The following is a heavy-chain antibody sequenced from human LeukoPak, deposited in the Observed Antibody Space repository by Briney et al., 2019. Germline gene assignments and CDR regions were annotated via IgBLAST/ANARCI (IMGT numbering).Heavy chain of an antibody. CDR3: ARAEITRYHYNGMDV. CDR2: ISSSSSYI. CDR1: GFTFSSYS. D-gene: IGHD5-24*01. V-gene: IGHV3-21*01. Sequence: GGSLRLSCAASGFTFSSYSMNWVRQAPGKGLEWVSSISSSSSYIYYADSVKGRFTISRDNAKNSLYLQMNSLRAEDTAVYYCARAEITRYHYNGMDVWGQGTTVTVSS. J-gene: IGHJ6*02.